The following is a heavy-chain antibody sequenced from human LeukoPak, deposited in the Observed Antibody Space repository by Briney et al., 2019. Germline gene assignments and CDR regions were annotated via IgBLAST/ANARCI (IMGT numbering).Heavy chain of an antibody. CDR2: ILHDGSNK. D-gene: IGHD2/OR15-2a*01. V-gene: IGHV3-30*02. CDR1: EFTFSKFG. CDR3: TKDLRYYYTDDHSTMDEHDY. J-gene: IGHJ4*02. Sequence: PGGSLRLSCAASEFTFSKFGMHWVRQAPGQGLEWVAFILHDGSNKYYADSVKGRFTISRDNSKNTLSLQMNTLRAEDSALYYCTKDLRYYYTDDHSTMDEHDYWGQGTLVTVSS.